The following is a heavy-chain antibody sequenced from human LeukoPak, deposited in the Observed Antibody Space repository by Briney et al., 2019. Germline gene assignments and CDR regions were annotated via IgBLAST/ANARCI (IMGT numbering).Heavy chain of an antibody. V-gene: IGHV4-38-2*02. CDR3: ARAQDPFYYDSSGYYYFDY. CDR2: IYHSGST. Sequence: SETLSLTCTVSGYSISSGYYWGWIRQPPGKGLEWIGSIYHSGSTYYNPSLKSRVTISVDTSKNQFSLKLSSVTAADTAVYYCARAQDPFYYDSSGYYYFDYWGQGTLVTVSS. CDR1: GYSISSGYY. J-gene: IGHJ4*02. D-gene: IGHD3-22*01.